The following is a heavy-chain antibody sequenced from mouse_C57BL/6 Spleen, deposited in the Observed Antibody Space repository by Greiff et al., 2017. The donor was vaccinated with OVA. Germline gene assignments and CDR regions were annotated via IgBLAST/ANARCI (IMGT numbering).Heavy chain of an antibody. J-gene: IGHJ1*03. CDR3: AREGSNYDGYFDV. Sequence: VQLVESGAELVRPGTSVKVSCKASGYAFTNYLIEWVKQRPGQGLEWIGVINPGSGGTNYNEKFKGKATLTADKSSSTAYMQLSSLTSEDSAVYFCAREGSNYDGYFDVWGTGTTVTVSS. CDR1: GYAFTNYL. CDR2: INPGSGGT. V-gene: IGHV1-54*01. D-gene: IGHD2-5*01.